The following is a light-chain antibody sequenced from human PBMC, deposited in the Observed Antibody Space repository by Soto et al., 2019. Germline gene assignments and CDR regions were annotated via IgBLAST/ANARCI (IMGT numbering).Light chain of an antibody. CDR1: QSVSTW. V-gene: IGKV1-5*03. CDR2: KSS. Sequence: DIQLTQSPSTLSASVGDRVTITCRASQSVSTWLSWYQQKPGKAPKLLIHKSSTYENGVPSRFSGSGSGTVFTLTVSTLHPDDSAIYYCHQFHDYPVTFGGGTKVQI. J-gene: IGKJ4*01. CDR3: HQFHDYPVT.